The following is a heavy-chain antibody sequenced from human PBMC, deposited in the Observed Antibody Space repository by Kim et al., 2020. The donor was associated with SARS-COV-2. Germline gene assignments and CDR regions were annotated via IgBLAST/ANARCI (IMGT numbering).Heavy chain of an antibody. CDR2: INHSGST. V-gene: IGHV4-34*01. Sequence: SETLSLTCAVYGGSFSGYYWSWIRQPPGKGLEWIGEINHSGSTNYNPSLKSRVTISVDTSKNQFSLKLSSVTAADTAVYYCARGPVTWYYDILTGYLTASYFDYWGQGTLVTVSS. CDR1: GGSFSGYY. J-gene: IGHJ4*02. CDR3: ARGPVTWYYDILTGYLTASYFDY. D-gene: IGHD3-9*01.